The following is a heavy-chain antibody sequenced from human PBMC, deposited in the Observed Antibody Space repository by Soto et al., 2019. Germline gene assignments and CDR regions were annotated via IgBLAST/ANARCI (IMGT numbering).Heavy chain of an antibody. CDR3: ARVVLEWLPTSGFDY. V-gene: IGHV1-18*04. J-gene: IGHJ4*02. Sequence: QIQLVQSGAEVKKPGASVKVSCKASGYSFTSYGITWVRQAPGQGPEWLGWITAENGNTNYAQKFRGRSTMTTDSCTNTAFMELRGLRSDDTAVYYCARVVLEWLPTSGFDYWGQGTLVNVSS. D-gene: IGHD5-12*01. CDR1: GYSFTSYG. CDR2: ITAENGNT.